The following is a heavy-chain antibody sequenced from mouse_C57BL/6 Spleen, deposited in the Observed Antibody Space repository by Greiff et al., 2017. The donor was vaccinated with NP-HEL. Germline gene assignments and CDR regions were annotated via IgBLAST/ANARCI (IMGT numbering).Heavy chain of an antibody. CDR1: GYTFTSYW. CDR3: ARNYDGYYDY. J-gene: IGHJ2*01. Sequence: VQLKQPGAELVMPGASVKLSCKASGYTFTSYWMHWVKQRPGQGLEWIGEIDPSDSYTNYNQKFKGKSTLTVDKSSSTAYMQLSSLTSEDSAVYYCARNYDGYYDYWGQGTTLTVSS. CDR2: IDPSDSYT. D-gene: IGHD2-3*01. V-gene: IGHV1-69*01.